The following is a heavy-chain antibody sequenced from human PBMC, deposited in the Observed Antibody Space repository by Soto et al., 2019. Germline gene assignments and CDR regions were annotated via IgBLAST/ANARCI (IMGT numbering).Heavy chain of an antibody. V-gene: IGHV1-18*01. CDR2: ISAHRGHT. D-gene: IGHD2-2*01. Sequence: QVQLVQSAPELTKPGASVKVSCRVSGHISGHYGISWVRLRAGQGLEWMGWISAHRGHTNYAHKFRGRVTMTTEPTTATVSMDLANLLYDDAAVYICEGDGNQGDQRSCDIWGPATLVTVSS. CDR1: GHISGHYG. J-gene: IGHJ4*02. CDR3: EGDGNQGDQRSCDI.